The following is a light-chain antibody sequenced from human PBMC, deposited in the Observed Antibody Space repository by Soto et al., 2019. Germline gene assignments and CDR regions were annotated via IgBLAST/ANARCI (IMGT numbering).Light chain of an antibody. CDR3: SSYAGSSPF. V-gene: IGLV2-14*01. CDR1: SSDVGFYNY. Sequence: QSALTQPASVSGSPGQSITISCTGTSSDVGFYNYVSWYQQQHPGKAPKLMIYEVDNRPSGVSIRFSGSKSGNTASLTISGLQAEDEADYYCSSYAGSSPFFGGGTKVTVL. J-gene: IGLJ2*01. CDR2: EVD.